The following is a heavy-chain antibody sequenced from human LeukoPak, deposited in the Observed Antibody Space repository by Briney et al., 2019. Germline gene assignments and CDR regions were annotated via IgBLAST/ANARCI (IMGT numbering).Heavy chain of an antibody. CDR2: AHGSEK. Sequence: PGGSLRLSCAASGFTFSNYWMSWVRQAPGKGLEWVANAHGSEKYYVDSVKGRFTISRDNAKNSLYLQMNSLRAEDTAVYYCARETPYGSLTFDYWGQGTLVTVSS. CDR1: GFTFSNYW. V-gene: IGHV3-7*03. D-gene: IGHD3-10*01. J-gene: IGHJ4*02. CDR3: ARETPYGSLTFDY.